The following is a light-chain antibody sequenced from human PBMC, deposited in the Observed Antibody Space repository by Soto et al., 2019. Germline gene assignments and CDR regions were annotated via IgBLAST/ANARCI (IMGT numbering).Light chain of an antibody. CDR1: SSDVGTYNY. CDR2: DVS. CDR3: CSYAGGYTHAV. J-gene: IGLJ2*01. Sequence: QSALTQPRSVSGPPGQSASISCSGTSSDVGTYNYVSWYQQHPGKAPKLMIYDVSKRPSGVPDRFSGSKSGNTASLTISGLQAEDEADYYCCSYAGGYTHAVFGGGTKLTVL. V-gene: IGLV2-11*01.